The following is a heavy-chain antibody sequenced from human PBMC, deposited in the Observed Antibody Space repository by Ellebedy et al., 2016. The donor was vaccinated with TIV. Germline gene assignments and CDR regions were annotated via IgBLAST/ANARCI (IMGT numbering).Heavy chain of an antibody. D-gene: IGHD3-22*01. CDR3: AKLDSSGHYYGRFDY. CDR1: GFSFSNFA. J-gene: IGHJ4*02. CDR2: ISASGIST. V-gene: IGHV3-23*01. Sequence: GESLKISCGASGFSFSNFAMTWVRQAPGKGLEWVSSISASGISTDYADSVRGRVTISRDNSRNTLYLQMDSLRADDTAVYYCAKLDSSGHYYGRFDYWGQGTLVTVSS.